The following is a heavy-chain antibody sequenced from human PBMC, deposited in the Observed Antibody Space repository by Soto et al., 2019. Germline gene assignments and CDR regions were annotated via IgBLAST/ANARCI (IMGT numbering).Heavy chain of an antibody. CDR3: TRDTTPLIYYYDTSGRNAPGGWD. J-gene: IGHJ4*02. V-gene: IGHV1-46*01. CDR1: GYTFSRYY. D-gene: IGHD3-22*01. CDR2: INPSGGST. Sequence: QVQLVQSGAEVKKPGASVKVSCEASGYTFSRYYMHWVRQAPGQGLERMGIINPSGGSTTYAQTFQGRVTMTRDTSTSTVYMELSSLRSEDTAIYYCTRDTTPLIYYYDTSGRNAPGGWDWGQGTLVTVSS.